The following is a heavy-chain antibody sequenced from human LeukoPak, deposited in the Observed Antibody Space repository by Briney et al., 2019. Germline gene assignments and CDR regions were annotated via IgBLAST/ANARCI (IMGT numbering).Heavy chain of an antibody. CDR1: GFDFSGYW. CDR3: ARLPFDIRSGYYPPRGWYFDL. CDR2: IKQDGSEK. Sequence: QTGGSLRLSCAASGFDFSGYWMSWVRQAPGTGLDWVANIKQDGSEKYYVDSVKGRFTVSRDNAKKSLYLQLNSLRVGDTAVYYCARLPFDIRSGYYPPRGWYFDLWGRGTLVTVSS. D-gene: IGHD3-3*01. J-gene: IGHJ2*01. V-gene: IGHV3-7*01.